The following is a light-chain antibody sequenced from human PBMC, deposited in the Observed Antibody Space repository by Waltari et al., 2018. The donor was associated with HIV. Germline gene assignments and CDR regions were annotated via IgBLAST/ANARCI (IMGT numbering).Light chain of an antibody. CDR1: RDIKND. CDR2: AAS. V-gene: IGKV1-6*01. CDR3: LQNYCYPRT. J-gene: IGKJ1*01. Sequence: ALQLTQSPSSLSASVGESVPITCRSGRDIKNDFGWYQQRPGAAPRLLIFAASRFPSGVSSRFSGSGSGTEFTLTSSSLQPEDFATYYCLQNYCYPRTFGQGTRVEV.